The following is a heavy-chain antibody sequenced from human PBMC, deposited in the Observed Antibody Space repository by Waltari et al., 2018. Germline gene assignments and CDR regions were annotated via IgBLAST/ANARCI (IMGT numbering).Heavy chain of an antibody. J-gene: IGHJ6*02. D-gene: IGHD3-3*01. Sequence: QVQLVQSGAEVKKPGSWVKVSCKASGGTFSSYAISRVRQAPGQGLEGMGGIIPIFGTANYAQKFQGRVTITTDESTSTAYMELSSLRSEDTAVYYCASFWSGSRDFYYYYGMDVWGQGTTVTVSS. CDR1: GGTFSSYA. CDR3: ASFWSGSRDFYYYYGMDV. CDR2: IIPIFGTA. V-gene: IGHV1-69*05.